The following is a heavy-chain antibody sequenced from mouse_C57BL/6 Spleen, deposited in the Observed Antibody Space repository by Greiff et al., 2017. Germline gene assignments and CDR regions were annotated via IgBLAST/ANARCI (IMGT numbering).Heavy chain of an antibody. CDR2: ISDGGSYT. D-gene: IGHD1-1*01. CDR3: ARAFDYYGSSYYWYFDV. CDR1: GFTFSSYA. V-gene: IGHV5-4*01. Sequence: EVQGVESGGGLVKPGGSLKLSCAASGFTFSSYAMSWVRPTPEKRLEWVATISDGGSYTYYPDNVKGRFTISRDNAKNNLYLQMSHLKSEDTAMYYCARAFDYYGSSYYWYFDVWGTGTTVTVSS. J-gene: IGHJ1*03.